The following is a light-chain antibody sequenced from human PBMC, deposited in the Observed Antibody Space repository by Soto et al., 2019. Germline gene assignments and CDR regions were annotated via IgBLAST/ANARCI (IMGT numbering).Light chain of an antibody. CDR1: QSISSW. Sequence: IQMTQYTSTLSASVGDRVTITCRASQSISSWLAWYQQKPGKAPKLLIYDASSLESGVPSRFSGRGSGTEFTLTISSLQPDDFATYYCQQYNSYWTFGQGTNV. J-gene: IGKJ1*01. CDR3: QQYNSYWT. CDR2: DAS. V-gene: IGKV1-5*01.